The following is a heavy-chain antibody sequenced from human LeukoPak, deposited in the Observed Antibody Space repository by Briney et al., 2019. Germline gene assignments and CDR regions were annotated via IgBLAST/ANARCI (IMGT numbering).Heavy chain of an antibody. Sequence: GGSLRLSCAASGFTFSSYAMSWVRQAPGKGLEWVSAISGSGGSTYYADSVKGRFTISRDNAKNSLYLQMNSLRAEDTAVYYCAKEFCSGGSCNLDYWGQGTLVTVSS. D-gene: IGHD2-15*01. CDR1: GFTFSSYA. V-gene: IGHV3-23*01. J-gene: IGHJ4*02. CDR3: AKEFCSGGSCNLDY. CDR2: ISGSGGST.